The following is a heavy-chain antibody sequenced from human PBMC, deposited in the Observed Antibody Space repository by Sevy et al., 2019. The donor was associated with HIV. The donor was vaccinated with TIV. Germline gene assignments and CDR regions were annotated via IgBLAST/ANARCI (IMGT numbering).Heavy chain of an antibody. CDR2: ISNDGINE. V-gene: IGHV3-30*18. D-gene: IGHD1-26*01. J-gene: IGHJ6*02. CDR3: ANAYSGSYSHSYLYAMDV. Sequence: GGSLRLSCTGSGFSFSYYGIHWVRQAPGKGLDWVALISNDGINEYYADSVKGRFTISRDNSTNTVYLEMNSLRNEDTAIYFCANAYSGSYSHSYLYAMDVWGQGTTVTVSS. CDR1: GFSFSYYG.